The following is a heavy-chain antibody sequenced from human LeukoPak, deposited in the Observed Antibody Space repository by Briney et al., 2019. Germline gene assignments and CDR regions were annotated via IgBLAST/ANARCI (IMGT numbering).Heavy chain of an antibody. Sequence: GGSLTLSCTASGLNLRTSWMSWVRQSPGKGLEFLANIRYDGTVKNYMGSVKGRFTISRDNPKNSLYLQMDSLRADDTAVYYCARDPDSSSFDYWGQGVLVTVSS. CDR1: GLNLRTSW. J-gene: IGHJ4*02. CDR3: ARDPDSSSFDY. CDR2: IRYDGTVK. D-gene: IGHD6-13*01. V-gene: IGHV3-7*01.